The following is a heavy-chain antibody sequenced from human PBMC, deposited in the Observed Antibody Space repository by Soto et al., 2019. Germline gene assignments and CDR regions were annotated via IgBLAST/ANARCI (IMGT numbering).Heavy chain of an antibody. J-gene: IGHJ6*01. Sequence: SVKVSCKASGFTFTSSAIQWMRQARGQRLEWIGWIVVGNGNTNYAQKFQKRVTITRDMSTSTAYMELSSLRSEDTAVYYCATPVSSFFRSGSLPYAVDVWGQ. CDR2: IVVGNGNT. CDR3: ATPVSSFFRSGSLPYAVDV. CDR1: GFTFTSSA. V-gene: IGHV1-58*02. D-gene: IGHD3-3*01.